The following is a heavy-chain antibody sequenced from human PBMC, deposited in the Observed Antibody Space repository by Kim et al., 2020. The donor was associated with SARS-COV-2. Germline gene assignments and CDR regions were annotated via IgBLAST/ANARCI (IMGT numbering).Heavy chain of an antibody. Sequence: SQTLSLTCSVSGGSISSHYWSWIRQPPGKGLEWIGSVYYSGSTRYNPSLKSRVIISVDTSKTQFSLKLTSVTAADTALYYCARDVGFGELLSTWFDPWGQGTLVTVSS. CDR2: VYYSGST. D-gene: IGHD3-10*01. J-gene: IGHJ5*02. V-gene: IGHV4-59*11. CDR3: ARDVGFGELLSTWFDP. CDR1: GGSISSHY.